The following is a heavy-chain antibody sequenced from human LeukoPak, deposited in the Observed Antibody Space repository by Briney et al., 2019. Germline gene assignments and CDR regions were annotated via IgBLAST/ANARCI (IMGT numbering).Heavy chain of an antibody. D-gene: IGHD4-23*01. Sequence: ASVKVSCKASGYIFTSYYMYWVRQAPGQGLEWMGIINPSGGSIRYAQKFQGRVTMTRDTSTSTVYMELSSLRSEDTAVYYCARDKATVVRRGLDYWGQGTLVTVSS. CDR3: ARDKATVVRRGLDY. J-gene: IGHJ4*02. CDR1: GYIFTSYY. V-gene: IGHV1-46*01. CDR2: INPSGGSI.